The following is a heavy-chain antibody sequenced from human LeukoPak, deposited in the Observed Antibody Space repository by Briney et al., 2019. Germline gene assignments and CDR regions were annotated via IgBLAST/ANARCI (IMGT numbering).Heavy chain of an antibody. CDR2: INHSGST. D-gene: IGHD3-10*01. CDR1: GVSFSGYY. Sequence: KPSETLSLTCAVYGVSFSGYYWSWTRQPPGKGLEWIGEINHSGSTNYNPSLKSRVTISVDTSKNQFSLKLSSVTAADTAVYYCARDAAIYNDYWGQGTLVTVSS. V-gene: IGHV4-34*01. J-gene: IGHJ4*02. CDR3: ARDAAIYNDY.